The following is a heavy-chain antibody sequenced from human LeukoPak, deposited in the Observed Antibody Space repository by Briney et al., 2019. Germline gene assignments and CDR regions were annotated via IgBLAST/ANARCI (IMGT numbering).Heavy chain of an antibody. V-gene: IGHV3-30-3*01. CDR1: GFTFSSYA. CDR2: ISYDGSNK. D-gene: IGHD2-15*01. J-gene: IGHJ4*02. CDR3: ARDPHALLSSHFDY. Sequence: PGGSLRPSCAASGFTFSSYAMHWVRQAPGKGLEWVAVISYDGSNKYYADSVKGRFTISRDNSKNTLYLQMNSLRAEDTAVYYCARDPHALLSSHFDYWGQGTLVTVSS.